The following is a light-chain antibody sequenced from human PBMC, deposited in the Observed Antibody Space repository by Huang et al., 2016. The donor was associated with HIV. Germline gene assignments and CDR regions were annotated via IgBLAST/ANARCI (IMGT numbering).Light chain of an antibody. Sequence: EIVLTQSPATLSLSPGERATLSCRASQSVSSYLAWYQQKPGQAPRLLIYDASNRATGIPARFSGSGSGTDFTLTIGSLEPEDFALYYCQQRSTWPVTFGGGTKVEIK. CDR1: QSVSSY. CDR2: DAS. J-gene: IGKJ4*01. CDR3: QQRSTWPVT. V-gene: IGKV3-11*01.